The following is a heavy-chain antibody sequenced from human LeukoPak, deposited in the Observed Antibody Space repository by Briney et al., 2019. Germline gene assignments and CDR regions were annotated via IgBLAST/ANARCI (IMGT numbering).Heavy chain of an antibody. D-gene: IGHD5-12*01. CDR3: ARDRYSGYDGFGAFDI. J-gene: IGHJ3*02. V-gene: IGHV4-59*01. CDR1: GGPLTSYY. CDR2: IYYRGST. Sequence: IPSETLSLTCAVSGGPLTSYYWTWIRQPPGKGLEWIGFIYYRGSTNYNPSLESRVTISIDTSKNRFSLKLSSVTAADTAVYYCARDRYSGYDGFGAFDIWGQGTMVTVSS.